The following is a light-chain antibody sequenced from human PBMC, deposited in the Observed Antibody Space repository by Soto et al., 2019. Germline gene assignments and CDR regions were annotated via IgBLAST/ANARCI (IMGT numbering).Light chain of an antibody. V-gene: IGLV2-14*03. CDR3: TSYTNTGTYV. Sequence: QSALTQPASVSGSPGQSITISCTGASSDLGDYNYVSWYQQHPGKAPKLMIYDVSSRPSGVSDRFSGSKSGNTASLTISGLQAEDEADYYCTSYTNTGTYVSATGTKV. CDR1: SSDLGDYNY. J-gene: IGLJ1*01. CDR2: DVS.